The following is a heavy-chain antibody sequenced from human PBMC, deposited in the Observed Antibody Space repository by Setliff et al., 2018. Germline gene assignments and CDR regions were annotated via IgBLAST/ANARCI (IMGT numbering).Heavy chain of an antibody. CDR1: GGTLSTLA. Sequence: SVKVSCKASGGTLSTLAITWVRQAPGQGLEWMGGTIPLLPLPNYAVKFQGRVTITADKSTTTAYMELNSLTSEDTAVYYCARNAITGTTKKYYYYLDVWGQGTTVTVSS. D-gene: IGHD1-7*01. CDR2: TIPLLPLP. V-gene: IGHV1-69*10. CDR3: ARNAITGTTKKYYYYLDV. J-gene: IGHJ6*03.